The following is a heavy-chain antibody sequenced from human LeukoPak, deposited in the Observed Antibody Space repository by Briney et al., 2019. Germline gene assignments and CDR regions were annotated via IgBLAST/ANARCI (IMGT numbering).Heavy chain of an antibody. CDR2: IDSDGSNT. Sequence: GGSLRLSCAASGFTFNNYWMHWVRHAPGKGLVWVSRIDSDGSNTNYADSVKGRFTVSRDNAKNTLYLQMNSLRADDTAVYYCAKTAVVITFRFDDWGQGALVTVSS. J-gene: IGHJ4*02. CDR1: GFTFNNYW. CDR3: AKTAVVITFRFDD. D-gene: IGHD4/OR15-4a*01. V-gene: IGHV3-74*01.